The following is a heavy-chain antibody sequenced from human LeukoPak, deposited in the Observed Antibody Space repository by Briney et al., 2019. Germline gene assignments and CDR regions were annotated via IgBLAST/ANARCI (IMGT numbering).Heavy chain of an antibody. CDR2: IIPIFGTA. V-gene: IGHV1-69*05. CDR3: ARDSNDYGSISFDY. J-gene: IGHJ4*02. CDR1: GGTFSSYA. Sequence: SVKVSCKVSGGTFSSYAISWVRQAPGQGLEWMGRIIPIFGTANYAQKFQGRVTITTDESTSTAYMELSSLRSEDTAVYYCARDSNDYGSISFDYWGQGTLVTVSS. D-gene: IGHD4/OR15-4a*01.